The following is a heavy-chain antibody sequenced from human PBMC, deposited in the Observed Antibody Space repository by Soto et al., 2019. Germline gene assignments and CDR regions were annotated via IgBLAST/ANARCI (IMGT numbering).Heavy chain of an antibody. V-gene: IGHV3-30*03. D-gene: IGHD5-12*01. CDR3: AITSVADASFDY. CDR1: GFIFSNNG. CDR2: ISYDGGET. Sequence: QVQLVESGGGVVHPGRSLILSCAGSGFIFSNNGMHWVRQAPGKGLEWVAFISYDGGETFYADSVKGRFTISRDNSKSTLFLHMNSLKKEDTAVYYCAITSVADASFDYWGQGTLVTVSS. J-gene: IGHJ4*02.